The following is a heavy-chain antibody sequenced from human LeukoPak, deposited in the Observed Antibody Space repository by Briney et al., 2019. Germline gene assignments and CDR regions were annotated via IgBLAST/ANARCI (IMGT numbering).Heavy chain of an antibody. J-gene: IGHJ4*02. CDR1: GGSFSGYY. D-gene: IGHD5-18*01. V-gene: IGHV4-34*01. Sequence: PSETLSLTRAVYGGSFSGYYWSWIRQPPGKGLEWIGEINHSGSTNYNPSLKSRVTISVDTSKNQFSLKLSSVTAADTAVYYCATRRGYSYGIDYWGQGTLVTVSS. CDR3: ATRRGYSYGIDY. CDR2: INHSGST.